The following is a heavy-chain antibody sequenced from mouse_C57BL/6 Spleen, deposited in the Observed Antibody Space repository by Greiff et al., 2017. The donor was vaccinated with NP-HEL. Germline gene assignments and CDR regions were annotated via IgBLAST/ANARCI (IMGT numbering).Heavy chain of an antibody. CDR1: GFTFSSYG. J-gene: IGHJ3*01. CDR3: ARHGGSSYPWFAY. CDR2: ISSGGSYT. V-gene: IGHV5-6*02. Sequence: DVKLVESGGDLVKPGGSLKLSCAASGFTFSSYGMSWVRQTPDKRLEWVATISSGGSYTYYPDSVKGRFTISRDNAKNTLYLQMSSLKSEDTAMYYCARHGGSSYPWFAYWGQGTLGTVSA. D-gene: IGHD1-1*01.